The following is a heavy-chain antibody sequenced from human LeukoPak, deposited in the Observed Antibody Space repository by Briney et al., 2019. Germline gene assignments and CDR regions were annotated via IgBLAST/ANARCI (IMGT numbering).Heavy chain of an antibody. CDR2: ISWSSSSR. V-gene: IGHV3-9*01. Sequence: PGGSLRLSCKVSGFKFDDHGMHWVRQVPGKGLEWVSGISWSSSSRGYADSVKGRFTISRDNAKNSVFLQMDGLRPEDTALYYCAKDVSTGGVAAGYFHGLDVWGQGTTVTVSS. CDR3: AKDVSTGGVAAGYFHGLDV. CDR1: GFKFDDHG. D-gene: IGHD2/OR15-2a*01. J-gene: IGHJ6*02.